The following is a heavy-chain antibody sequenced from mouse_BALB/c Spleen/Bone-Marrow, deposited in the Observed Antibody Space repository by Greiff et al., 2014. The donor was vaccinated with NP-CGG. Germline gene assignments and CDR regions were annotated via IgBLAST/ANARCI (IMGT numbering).Heavy chain of an antibody. D-gene: IGHD1-1*01. J-gene: IGHJ4*01. V-gene: IGHV3-2*02. CDR2: INYSGST. CDR3: ASHYYGSSYYAMDY. Sequence: EVQLQQSGPGLVKPSQSLSLTCTVTGYSITSDYAWNWIRQFPGNKLEWMGYINYSGSTNYNQSLKSRFSITRDTSKNQFFLQLNFVTTESTATYYCASHYYGSSYYAMDYWGQGTSVTVSS. CDR1: GYSITSDYA.